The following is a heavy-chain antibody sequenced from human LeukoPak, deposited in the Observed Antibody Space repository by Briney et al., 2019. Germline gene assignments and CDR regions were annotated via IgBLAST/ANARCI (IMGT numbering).Heavy chain of an antibody. CDR1: GLTFSYYA. CDR3: AKTDCTSSSCYTIDS. J-gene: IGHJ4*02. Sequence: GGSLRLSCAASGLTFSYYAMSWVRQAPGRGLEWVSVISDSGGDTSYADSGKGRFTISRDNSKNTVHLQMNSLRVEDTAVYYCAKTDCTSSSCYTIDSWGQGTLVTVSS. D-gene: IGHD2-2*02. V-gene: IGHV3-23*01. CDR2: ISDSGGDT.